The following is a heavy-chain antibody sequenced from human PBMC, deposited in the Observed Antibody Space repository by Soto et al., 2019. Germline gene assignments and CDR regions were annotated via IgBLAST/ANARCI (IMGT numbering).Heavy chain of an antibody. V-gene: IGHV1-18*01. J-gene: IGHJ4*02. CDR2: ISGYNGNT. D-gene: IGHD3-10*01. CDR1: GYTFTSYG. Sequence: QVQLVQSGAEVKMPGASVKVSCTASGYTFTSYGISWVRQDPGQGLEWLGWISGYNGNTKYSQKFQSRVTMTTVTSTSTAYMELRSLGSDDTAMYYCARGWGEYWGQGTLVSVSS. CDR3: ARGWGEY.